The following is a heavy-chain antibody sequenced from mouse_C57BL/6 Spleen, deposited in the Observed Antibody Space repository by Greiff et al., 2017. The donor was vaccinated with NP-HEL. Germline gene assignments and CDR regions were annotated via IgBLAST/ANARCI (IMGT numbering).Heavy chain of an antibody. D-gene: IGHD2-12*01. CDR3: AREGYYKGYFDY. CDR1: GYAFSSPW. CDR2: IYPGDGDT. V-gene: IGHV1-82*01. J-gene: IGHJ2*01. Sequence: QVQLQQSGPELVKPGASVKISCKASGYAFSSPWMNWVKQRPGKGLEWIGRIYPGDGDTNYNGKFKGKATLTADKSSSTAYMQLSSLTSEDSAVYFCAREGYYKGYFDYWGQGTTLTVSS.